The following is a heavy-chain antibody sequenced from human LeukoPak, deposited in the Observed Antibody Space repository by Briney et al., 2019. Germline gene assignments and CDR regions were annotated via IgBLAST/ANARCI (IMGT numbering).Heavy chain of an antibody. CDR3: ARRGSSWYVLDY. CDR1: GGSISGHY. Sequence: SETLSLTCTVSGGSISGHYWSWIRQPPGKGLEWIGYIYYSGSTNYSPSLKSRVTISVDASKNQFSLKLSSVTAADTAVYYCARRGSSWYVLDYWGQGTLVTVSS. D-gene: IGHD6-13*01. J-gene: IGHJ4*02. V-gene: IGHV4-59*08. CDR2: IYYSGST.